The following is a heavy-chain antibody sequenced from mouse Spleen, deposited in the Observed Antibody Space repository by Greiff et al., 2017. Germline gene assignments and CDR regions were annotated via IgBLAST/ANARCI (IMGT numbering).Heavy chain of an antibody. D-gene: IGHD3-3*01. CDR2: ISGGGSYT. CDR3: ARLGTKGYFDY. V-gene: IGHV5-9-2*01. CDR1: GFTFSSYG. J-gene: IGHJ2*01. Sequence: EVKVEESGGGLVKPGGSLKLSCAASGFTFSSYGMSWVRQTPEKRLEWVATISGGGSYTYYPDSVKGRFTISRDNAKNNLYLQMSSLRSEDTALYYCARLGTKGYFDYWGQGTTLTVSS.